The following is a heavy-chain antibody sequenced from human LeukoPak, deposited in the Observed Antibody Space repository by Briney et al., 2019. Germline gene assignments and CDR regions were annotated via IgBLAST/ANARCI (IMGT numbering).Heavy chain of an antibody. D-gene: IGHD3-22*01. V-gene: IGHV3-21*01. Sequence: GGSLRLSCAASGFTFSNYNMNWVRQAPGKGLEWVSCISTRSTYIYYADSVKGRFTISRDNAKNSLYLQMNSLRADDTAVYYCARGSGYESSKLEYFQHWGQGTLVTVSS. J-gene: IGHJ1*01. CDR2: ISTRSTYI. CDR3: ARGSGYESSKLEYFQH. CDR1: GFTFSNYN.